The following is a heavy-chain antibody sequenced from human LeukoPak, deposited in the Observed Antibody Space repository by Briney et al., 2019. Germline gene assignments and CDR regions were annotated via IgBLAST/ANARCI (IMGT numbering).Heavy chain of an antibody. CDR3: AAPYSSTWFDY. CDR2: IVVGSDNT. D-gene: IGHD6-13*01. Sequence: GASVKVSCKASGFTFTTRSAVQWVRQARGQRLEWIEWIVVGSDNTNYAQKFQERVTITSDMSTSTAYMELSSLRSEDTAVYYCAAPYSSTWFDYWGQGTLVTVSS. CDR1: GFTFTTRSA. J-gene: IGHJ4*02. V-gene: IGHV1-58*01.